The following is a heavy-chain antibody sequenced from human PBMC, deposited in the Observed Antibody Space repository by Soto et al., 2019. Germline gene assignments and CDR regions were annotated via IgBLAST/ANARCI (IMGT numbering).Heavy chain of an antibody. CDR1: GFTFSSYS. CDR3: AREDIVVVPAAMAMDYYYYMDV. CDR2: ISSSSSTI. D-gene: IGHD2-2*01. J-gene: IGHJ6*03. V-gene: IGHV3-48*01. Sequence: EVQLVESGGGLVQPGGSLRLSCAASGFTFSSYSMNWVRQAPGKGLEWVSYISSSSSTIYYADSVKGRFTISRDNAKNSLYLQMNSLRAEDTAVYYCAREDIVVVPAAMAMDYYYYMDVWAKGPRSPSP.